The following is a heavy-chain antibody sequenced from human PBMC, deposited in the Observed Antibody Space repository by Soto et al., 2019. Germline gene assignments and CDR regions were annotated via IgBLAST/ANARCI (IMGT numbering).Heavy chain of an antibody. CDR2: ISYDGSNK. CDR1: GFTFSSYG. V-gene: IGHV3-30*18. J-gene: IGHJ6*02. Sequence: QVQLVESGGGVVQPGRSLRLSCAASGFTFSSYGMHWVRQAPGKGLEWGAVISYDGSNKYYADSVKGRFTISRDNSKNTLYLQMSSLRAEDTAVYYCAKDLNRYGLYYYGIDVWGQGTTVTVSS. D-gene: IGHD5-18*01. CDR3: AKDLNRYGLYYYGIDV.